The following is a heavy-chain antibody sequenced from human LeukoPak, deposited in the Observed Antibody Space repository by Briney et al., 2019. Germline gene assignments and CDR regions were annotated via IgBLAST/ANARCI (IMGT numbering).Heavy chain of an antibody. V-gene: IGHV3-7*01. CDR1: GFTFSSYW. CDR2: IKQDGSEK. J-gene: IGHJ6*03. CDR3: AKDPVGYYQYMDV. Sequence: GGSLRLSCAASGFTFSSYWMSWVRQAPGKGLEWVANIKQDGSEKYYVDSVKGRFTISRDNAKNSLYLQMNSLRAEDTAVYYCAKDPVGYYQYMDVWGKGTTVTVSS.